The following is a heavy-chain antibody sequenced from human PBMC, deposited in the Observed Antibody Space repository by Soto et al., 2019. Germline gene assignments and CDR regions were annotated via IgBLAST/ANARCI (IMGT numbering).Heavy chain of an antibody. CDR3: ARGGGTTASGCFDL. D-gene: IGHD1-1*01. J-gene: IGHJ2*01. CDR1: GGSFSGYY. CDR2: INHSGST. Sequence: QVQLQQWGAGLLKSSETLSLTCAAYGGSFSGYYWSWIRQPPGKGLEWIGEINHSGSTNYNPSLKSRVNISVDTSTNQCYLKLTSVTAADTAGYYGARGGGTTASGCFDLWGRGTLVTVSS. V-gene: IGHV4-34*01.